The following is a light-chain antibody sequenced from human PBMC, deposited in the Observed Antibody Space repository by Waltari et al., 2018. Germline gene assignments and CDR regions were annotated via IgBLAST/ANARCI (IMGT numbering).Light chain of an antibody. V-gene: IGLV2-23*01. CDR2: EDT. J-gene: IGLJ3*02. CDR1: SSEVGNSIL. Sequence: QSALTQPASVSASPGQPMTISCTGTSSEVGNSILAPWYQQHPGKAPKLMIYEDTKRPSGVSNRFSGSKSGNTASLTISGLQAEDEADYFCSSYAGSSTLVFGGGTKLTVL. CDR3: SSYAGSSTLV.